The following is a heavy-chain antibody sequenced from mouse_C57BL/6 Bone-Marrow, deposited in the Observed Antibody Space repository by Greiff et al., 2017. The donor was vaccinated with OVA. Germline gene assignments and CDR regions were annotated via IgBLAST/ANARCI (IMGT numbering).Heavy chain of an antibody. CDR2: IDPETGGT. CDR1: GYTFTDYE. V-gene: IGHV1-15*01. CDR3: TIITTVVGYFDY. D-gene: IGHD1-1*01. Sequence: QVQLQQSGAELVRPGASVTLSCKASGYTFTDYEMHWVKQTPVHGLEWIGAIDPETGGTAYNQKFKGKAILTADKSSSTAYMELRSLTSEDSAVYYCTIITTVVGYFDYWGQGTTLTVSS. J-gene: IGHJ2*01.